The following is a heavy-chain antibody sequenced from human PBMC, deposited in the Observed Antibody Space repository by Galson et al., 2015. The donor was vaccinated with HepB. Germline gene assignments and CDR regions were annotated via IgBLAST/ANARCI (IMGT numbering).Heavy chain of an antibody. CDR2: TYYRFQWFN. V-gene: IGHV6-1*01. CDR3: ARDRVTMVRGVIITRYGMDV. J-gene: IGHJ6*02. CDR1: GDSVSSSSAA. D-gene: IGHD3-10*01. Sequence: CAISGDSVSSSSAAWTWIRQSPSGGLEWLGRTYYRFQWFNEYAISVKSRITISQDTPKNQFSLQVKSVTPEDTAVYFCARDRVTMVRGVIITRYGMDVWGPGTTVTVS.